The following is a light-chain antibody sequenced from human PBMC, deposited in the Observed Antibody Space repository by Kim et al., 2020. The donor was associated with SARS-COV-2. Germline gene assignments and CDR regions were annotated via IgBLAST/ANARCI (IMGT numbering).Light chain of an antibody. CDR1: GGDVGDYDY. Sequence: GQSVTSSCAGTGGDVGDYDYVSWYQQRPGKAPKLMIYEVSKRPSGGPDRCSGSRSGNTASLTISGLQAEDEADYYCCSYAGSYTYVFGTGTKVTVL. V-gene: IGLV2-11*01. CDR2: EVS. CDR3: CSYAGSYTYV. J-gene: IGLJ1*01.